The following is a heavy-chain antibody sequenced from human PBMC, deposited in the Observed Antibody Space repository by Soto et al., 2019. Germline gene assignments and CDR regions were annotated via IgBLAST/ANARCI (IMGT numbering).Heavy chain of an antibody. CDR1: GYTFTSYG. J-gene: IGHJ5*02. CDR3: AKDRANYDFGSGYAAHNWFDP. Sequence: ASVKVSCKASGYTFTSYGISWVRQAPGQGLEWMGWISAYNGNTNYAQKLQGRVTMTTDTSTSTAYMELRSLRSDDTAVYYCAKDRANYDFGSGYAAHNWFDPWGQGTLVTVSS. D-gene: IGHD3-3*01. CDR2: ISAYNGNT. V-gene: IGHV1-18*01.